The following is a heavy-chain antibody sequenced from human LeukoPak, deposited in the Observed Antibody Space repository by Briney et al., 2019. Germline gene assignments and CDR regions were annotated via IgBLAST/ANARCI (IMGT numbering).Heavy chain of an antibody. Sequence: ASVKVSCKASGYTFISYGITWVRQAPGQGLEWLGWISAYNGNIDYAQKLQGRVTLTTDTSTSTAYMELRSLRSDDTAVYYCARDPTVVQSYFDYWGQGTLVTVSS. J-gene: IGHJ4*02. V-gene: IGHV1-18*01. CDR3: ARDPTVVQSYFDY. CDR1: GYTFISYG. CDR2: ISAYNGNI. D-gene: IGHD4-23*01.